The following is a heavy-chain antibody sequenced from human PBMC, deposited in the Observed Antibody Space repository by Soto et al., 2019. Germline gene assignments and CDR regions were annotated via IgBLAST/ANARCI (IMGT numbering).Heavy chain of an antibody. CDR2: ISGSGGST. CDR3: AKPPTYYYDSSGPSKGAWFDP. D-gene: IGHD3-22*01. Sequence: PGGSLRLSCAASGFTFSSYAMSWVRQAPGKGLEWVSAISGSGGSTYYADSVKGRFTISRDNSKNTLYLQMNSLRAEDTAVYYCAKPPTYYYDSSGPSKGAWFDPWGQGTLVTVSS. J-gene: IGHJ5*02. CDR1: GFTFSSYA. V-gene: IGHV3-23*01.